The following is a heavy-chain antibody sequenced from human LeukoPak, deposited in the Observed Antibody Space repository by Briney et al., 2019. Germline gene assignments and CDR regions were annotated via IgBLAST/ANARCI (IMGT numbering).Heavy chain of an antibody. Sequence: PGGSLRLSCAASGFTVSSKYMSWVRQAPGKGLEWVSVIYIGDTTYYADAVKGRFTISRDSSKNTLYLQMNSLRVEDTAVYYCGRESPGSFYFDYWGQGSLVTVSS. CDR1: GFTVSSKY. CDR2: IYIGDTT. CDR3: GRESPGSFYFDY. D-gene: IGHD3-10*01. V-gene: IGHV3-53*01. J-gene: IGHJ4*02.